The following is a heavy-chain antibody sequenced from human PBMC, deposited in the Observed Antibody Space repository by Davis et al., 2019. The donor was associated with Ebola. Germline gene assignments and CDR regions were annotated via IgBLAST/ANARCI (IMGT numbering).Heavy chain of an antibody. J-gene: IGHJ5*02. CDR3: ARAPFDYYDSSDNYHHWFDP. D-gene: IGHD3-22*01. V-gene: IGHV1-69*06. CDR2: IIPIFDTA. CDR1: GGTFTNYA. Sequence: SVKVSCKASGGTFTNYAFSWVRPAPGQGLEWMGGIIPIFDTANYTQKFQGRVTFTADKSTSTVHMELSSLRSEDTAVYYCARAPFDYYDSSDNYHHWFDPWGQGTLVTVSS.